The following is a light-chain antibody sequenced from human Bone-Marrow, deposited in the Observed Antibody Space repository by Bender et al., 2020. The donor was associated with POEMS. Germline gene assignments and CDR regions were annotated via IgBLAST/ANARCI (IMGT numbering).Light chain of an antibody. CDR1: GNDIGAYNY. CDR3: CSYAGSSILV. CDR2: DVN. Sequence: QSALTQPASVSGSPGQSITISCTGTGNDIGAYNYVSWYQQHPGKAPKLVIYDVNNRPSGVSYRFSGSKSGYTASLAISGLQAEDEADYFCCSYAGSSILVFGGGTKLTVL. V-gene: IGLV2-14*01. J-gene: IGLJ2*01.